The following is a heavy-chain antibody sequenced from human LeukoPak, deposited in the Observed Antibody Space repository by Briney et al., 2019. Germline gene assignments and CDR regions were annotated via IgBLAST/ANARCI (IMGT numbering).Heavy chain of an antibody. V-gene: IGHV1-18*01. CDR3: ARGVWEYQLPNHDDAFDV. D-gene: IGHD2-2*01. CDR2: IRDYIVKT. Sequence: GASVNVSCKPSGYPLTRYGIIWLGQAPGPGREGMGGIRDYIVKTNYPQKLQRRVTLTTDTSTSLAYMELRSLRSDDTAVYYCARGVWEYQLPNHDDAFDVWGQGTMVTVSS. CDR1: GYPLTRYG. J-gene: IGHJ3*01.